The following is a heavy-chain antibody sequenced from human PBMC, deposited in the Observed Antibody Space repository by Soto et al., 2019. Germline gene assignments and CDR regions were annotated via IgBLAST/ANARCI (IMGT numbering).Heavy chain of an antibody. CDR1: GFTFSSYA. J-gene: IGHJ6*01. D-gene: IGHD6-13*01. V-gene: IGHV3-30-3*01. CDR3: ARELAAAGTLDDYYYYYGMDV. CDR2: ISYDGSNK. Sequence: QVQLVESGGGVVQPGRSLRLSCAASGFTFSSYAMHWVRQAPGKGLEWVAVISYDGSNKYYADSVKGRFTISRDNSKNTLYLQMNSLRAEDTAVYYCARELAAAGTLDDYYYYYGMDVW.